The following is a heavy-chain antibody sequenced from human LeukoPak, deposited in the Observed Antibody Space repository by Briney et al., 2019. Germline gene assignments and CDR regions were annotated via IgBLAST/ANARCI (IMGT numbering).Heavy chain of an antibody. J-gene: IGHJ3*02. CDR1: DYTFTSYG. Sequence: ASVKVSCKASDYTFTSYGINWVRQAPGQGLEWMGWISASNGDTNYAQSLQGRVTMTTDTSTSTAYMELRILRSDDTAVYYCARSQRPRYSSDWNGLDAFDIWGQGTMVIVSS. D-gene: IGHD6-19*01. V-gene: IGHV1-18*01. CDR3: ARSQRPRYSSDWNGLDAFDI. CDR2: ISASNGDT.